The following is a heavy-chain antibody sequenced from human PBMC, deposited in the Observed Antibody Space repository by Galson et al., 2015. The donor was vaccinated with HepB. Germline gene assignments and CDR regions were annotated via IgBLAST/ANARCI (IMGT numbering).Heavy chain of an antibody. V-gene: IGHV3-74*01. J-gene: IGHJ4*02. CDR2: INSDGSST. CDR1: EFTFSSYW. Sequence: SLRLSCAASEFTFSSYWMHWVRQAPGKGLVWVSRINSDGSSTSYADSVKGRFTISRDNAKNTLYLQMNSLRAEDTAVYYCARDIRYSSGRYYFDYWGQGTLVTVSS. D-gene: IGHD6-19*01. CDR3: ARDIRYSSGRYYFDY.